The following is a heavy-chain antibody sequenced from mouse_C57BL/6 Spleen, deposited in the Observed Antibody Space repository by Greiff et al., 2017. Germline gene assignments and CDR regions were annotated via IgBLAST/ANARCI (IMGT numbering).Heavy chain of an antibody. V-gene: IGHV1-59*01. J-gene: IGHJ1*03. D-gene: IGHD1-1*01. CDR1: GYTFTSYW. CDR3: ASPTVVAVRYFDV. CDR2: IDPSDSYT. Sequence: VQLQQPGAELVRPGTSVKLSCKASGYTFTSYWMHWVKQRPGQGLEWIGVIDPSDSYTNYNQKFKGKATLTVDTSSSTAYMQLSSLTSEDSVVYYGASPTVVAVRYFDVWGTGTTVTVSS.